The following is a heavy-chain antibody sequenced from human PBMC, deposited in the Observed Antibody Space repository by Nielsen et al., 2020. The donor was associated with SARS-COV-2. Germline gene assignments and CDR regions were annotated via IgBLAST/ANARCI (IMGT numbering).Heavy chain of an antibody. J-gene: IGHJ4*02. D-gene: IGHD6-13*01. CDR2: ISYDGSNK. CDR3: AKDLSVVPAAGPFDY. V-gene: IGHV3-30*18. Sequence: GGSLRLSCAASGSTFSSYGMHWVRQAPGKGLEWVAVISYDGSNKYYADSVKGRFTISRDNSKNTLYLQMNSLRAEDTAVYYCAKDLSVVPAAGPFDYWGQGTLVTVSS. CDR1: GSTFSSYG.